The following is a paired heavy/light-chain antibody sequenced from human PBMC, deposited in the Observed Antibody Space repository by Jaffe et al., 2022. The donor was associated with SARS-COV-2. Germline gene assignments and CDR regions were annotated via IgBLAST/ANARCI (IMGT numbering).Light chain of an antibody. V-gene: IGLV2-14*01. Sequence: QSALTQPASVSGSPGQSITISCTGTSSDVGGYNYVSWYQQHPGKAPKLMIYEVSNRPSGVPDRFSGSKSGNTASLTISGLQAEDEADYYCSSYTSSSTEVFGTGTKVTVL. J-gene: IGLJ1*01. CDR2: EVS. CDR1: SSDVGGYNY. CDR3: SSYTSSSTEV.
Heavy chain of an antibody. D-gene: IGHD4-17*01. CDR2: IKSKTDGGTT. V-gene: IGHV3-15*01. Sequence: EVQLVESGGGLVKPGGSLRLSCAASGFTFSNAWMSWVRQAPGKGLEWVGRIKSKTDGGTTDYAAPVKGRFTISRDDSKNTLYLQMNSLKTEDTAVYYCTTDPGGIPWRWEDDYGDFLDYWGQGTLVTVSS. CDR1: GFTFSNAW. CDR3: TTDPGGIPWRWEDDYGDFLDY. J-gene: IGHJ4*02.